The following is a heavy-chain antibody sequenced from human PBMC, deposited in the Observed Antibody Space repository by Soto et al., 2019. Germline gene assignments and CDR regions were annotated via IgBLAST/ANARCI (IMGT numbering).Heavy chain of an antibody. CDR3: AREDEWLRSPYYFDY. CDR1: GDSVSSNSAA. V-gene: IGHV6-1*01. J-gene: IGHJ4*02. D-gene: IGHD5-12*01. Sequence: SQTLSLTCAISGDSVSSNSAAWNWIRQSPSRCLEWLGRTYYRSKWYNDYAVSVKSRITINPDTSKNQFSLQLNSVTPQDTAVYYCAREDEWLRSPYYFDYWGQGTLVTVSS. CDR2: TYYRSKWYN.